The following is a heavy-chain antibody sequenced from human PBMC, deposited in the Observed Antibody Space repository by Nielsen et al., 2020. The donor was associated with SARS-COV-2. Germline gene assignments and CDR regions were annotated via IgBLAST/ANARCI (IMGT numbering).Heavy chain of an antibody. CDR2: ISWNSGSI. CDR3: AKLPDGYNTDY. CDR1: GSTFDDYA. V-gene: IGHV3-9*01. D-gene: IGHD5-24*01. J-gene: IGHJ4*02. Sequence: GGSLRPSCAASGSTFDDYAMHWVRQAPGKGLEWVSGISWNSGSIGYADSVKGRFTISRDNAKNSLYLQMNSLRTEDTALYYCAKLPDGYNTDYWGQGTLVTVSS.